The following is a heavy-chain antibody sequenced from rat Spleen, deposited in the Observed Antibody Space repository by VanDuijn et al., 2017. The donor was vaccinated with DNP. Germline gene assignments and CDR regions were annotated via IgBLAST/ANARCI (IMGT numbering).Heavy chain of an antibody. CDR3: ARGSGTYYWYFDF. CDR2: VTSSGGGT. D-gene: IGHD5-1*01. V-gene: IGHV5-31*01. Sequence: PGRSLKLSCVASRFTFNSYWMAWIRQVPGKGLEWVASVTSSGGGTYYPDSVRGRFIISRDNARNTLYLQMNSLRSEDTATYYCARGSGTYYWYFDFWGPGTMVTVSS. CDR1: RFTFNSYW. J-gene: IGHJ1*01.